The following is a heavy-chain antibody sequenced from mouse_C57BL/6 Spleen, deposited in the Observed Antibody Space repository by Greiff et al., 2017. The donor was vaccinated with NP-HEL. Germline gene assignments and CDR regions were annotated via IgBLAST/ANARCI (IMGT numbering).Heavy chain of an antibody. CDR3: ARPVGPGGYFDV. V-gene: IGHV1-55*01. D-gene: IGHD1-1*01. CDR2: IYPGSGST. Sequence: VQLQQPGAELVKPGASVKMSCKASGYTFTSYWIPWVKQRPGQGLEWIGDIYPGSGSTNYNEKFKSKATLTVDTSSSTAYMQLSSLTSEDSAVYYCARPVGPGGYFDVWGTGTTVTVSS. CDR1: GYTFTSYW. J-gene: IGHJ1*03.